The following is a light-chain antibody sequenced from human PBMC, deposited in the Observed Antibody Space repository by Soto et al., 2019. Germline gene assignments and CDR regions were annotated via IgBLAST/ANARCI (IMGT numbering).Light chain of an antibody. J-gene: IGKJ1*01. V-gene: IGKV1-5*01. Sequence: DIQMPQSPSTLSAPAGDRVTITCRARQNINTWVAWYQQKPGKAPKLLIYDASSLESGVPSRVSGSGSGTEFTRTISSLQPDDFATYYCQQYNTCWTVGPGTKVDI. CDR2: DAS. CDR1: QNINTW. CDR3: QQYNTCWT.